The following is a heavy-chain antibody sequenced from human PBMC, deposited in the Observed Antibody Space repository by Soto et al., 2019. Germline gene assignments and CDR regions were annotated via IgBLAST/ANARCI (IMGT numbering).Heavy chain of an antibody. Sequence: LSLTCAVSGYSISSGYYWGSIRQPPGKGLEWIGSIYHSGSTYYNPSLKSRVTISVDTSKNQFSLKLSSVTAADTAVYYCARLSGWPGCYYYYGMDVWGHGTTVTRSS. CDR2: IYHSGST. D-gene: IGHD6-19*01. J-gene: IGHJ6*02. CDR1: GYSISSGYY. V-gene: IGHV4-38-2*01. CDR3: ARLSGWPGCYYYYGMDV.